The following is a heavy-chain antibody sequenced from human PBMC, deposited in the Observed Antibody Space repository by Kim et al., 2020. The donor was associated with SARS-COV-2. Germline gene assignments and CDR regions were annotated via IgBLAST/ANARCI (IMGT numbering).Heavy chain of an antibody. CDR1: RFTVSSYV. V-gene: IGHV3-53*01. CDR2: IYPDGYP. Sequence: GGSLRLSCAASRFTVSSYVMSWVRQTPGKGLEWVSLIYPDGYPYYADSVKGRFTISRDTSESTLYLQMNSLRADDTAVYYCGRLDFGDDYWGQGTLVTVSS. D-gene: IGHD4-17*01. CDR3: GRLDFGDDY. J-gene: IGHJ4*02.